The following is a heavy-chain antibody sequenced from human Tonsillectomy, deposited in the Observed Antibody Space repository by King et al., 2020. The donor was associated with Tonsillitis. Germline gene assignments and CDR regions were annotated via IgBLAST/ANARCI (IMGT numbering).Heavy chain of an antibody. V-gene: IGHV3-23*04. J-gene: IGHJ4*02. D-gene: IGHD3-22*01. Sequence: VQLVESGGGLVPPGGSLRLSCAASGFTFSSYAMSWVRQAPGKGLEWVSGISVSGGSKFYADSVKGRFTVSRDNSKNTLYLQMNSLRAEDTAIYYCSKVRGSSGYSFDYWGQGTLVTVSS. CDR2: ISVSGGSK. CDR1: GFTFSSYA. CDR3: SKVRGSSGYSFDY.